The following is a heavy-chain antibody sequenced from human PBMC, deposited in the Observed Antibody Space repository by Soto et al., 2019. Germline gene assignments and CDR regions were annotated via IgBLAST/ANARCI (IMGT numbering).Heavy chain of an antibody. D-gene: IGHD1-7*01. J-gene: IGHJ4*02. CDR1: GYTFTSYG. Sequence: QVQLVQSGAEVKKPGASVKVSCKASGYTFTSYGISWVRQAPGQGLEWLGWISAYNGNTNYAQKPQGRVTRTTDTSTSRAYMELRRLRSDPTAVYDWAKKTGTSRTRFDYLGKGPLVTAYS. CDR3: AKKTGTSRTRFDY. V-gene: IGHV1-18*04. CDR2: ISAYNGNT.